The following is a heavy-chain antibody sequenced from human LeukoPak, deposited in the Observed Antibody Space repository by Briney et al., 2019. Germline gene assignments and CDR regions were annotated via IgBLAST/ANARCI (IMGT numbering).Heavy chain of an antibody. V-gene: IGHV3-33*06. D-gene: IGHD3-16*01. J-gene: IGHJ5*02. Sequence: GRSLRLSCAASGFTFIIYDMHWVRQAPGKGLEWVALIWYDGSNKNYADSVKGRFTISRDNSKNTLFLQMNCLRAEDTAVYHCAKDVGRGSVWYPWGQGTLVTVSS. CDR1: GFTFIIYD. CDR2: IWYDGSNK. CDR3: AKDVGRGSVWYP.